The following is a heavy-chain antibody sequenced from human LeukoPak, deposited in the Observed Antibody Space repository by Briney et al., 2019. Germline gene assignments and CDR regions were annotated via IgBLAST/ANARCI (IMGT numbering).Heavy chain of an antibody. D-gene: IGHD1-7*01. CDR3: ARAHNWKYGSFDF. J-gene: IGHJ4*02. Sequence: GGSLRLSCAASGFTFSSYSMNWVRQAPGKGLEWVSCISSSSSYIYYADSVKGRFTISRDNAKNSLYLQMNSLRAEDAAVYYCARAHNWKYGSFDFWGQGTLVTVSS. CDR1: GFTFSSYS. V-gene: IGHV3-21*01. CDR2: ISSSSSYI.